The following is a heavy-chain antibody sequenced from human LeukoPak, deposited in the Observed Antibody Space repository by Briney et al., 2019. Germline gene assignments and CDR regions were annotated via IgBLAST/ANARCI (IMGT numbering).Heavy chain of an antibody. V-gene: IGHV3-15*07. D-gene: IGHD1-20*01. J-gene: IGHJ4*02. Sequence: GGSLRLSCAASGFTFTDAWMNWVRQAPGKGLEWVGRIKSKADGETIDYAAPVKGRFTSSRDDSKNMLYLQMNSLKSEDTAVYYCSTLTSRGLSDSWGQGTLVTVSS. CDR3: STLTSRGLSDS. CDR2: IKSKADGETI. CDR1: GFTFTDAW.